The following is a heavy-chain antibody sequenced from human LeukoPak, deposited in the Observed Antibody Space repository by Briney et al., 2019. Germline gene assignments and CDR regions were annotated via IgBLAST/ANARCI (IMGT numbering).Heavy chain of an antibody. V-gene: IGHV3-9*03. CDR1: GFSFDDSA. D-gene: IGHD3-3*01. CDR2: ISWNSGRL. Sequence: GGSLRLSCAASGFSFDDSAMHRVRQAPGKGLEWVSGISWNSGRLGYADSVKGRFTTSRDNANNSLYLQMNSLRPEEMAMYYCAKSTYYDIWSGYMDVWGKGTTVTVSS. J-gene: IGHJ6*04. CDR3: AKSTYYDIWSGYMDV.